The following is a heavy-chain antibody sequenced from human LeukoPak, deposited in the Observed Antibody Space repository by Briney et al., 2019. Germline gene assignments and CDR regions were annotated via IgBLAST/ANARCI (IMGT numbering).Heavy chain of an antibody. CDR2: ISSSGETI. CDR1: GFTSSSYG. Sequence: GGSLRLSCAASGFTSSSYGMHWVRQAPGKGLEWISYISSSGETIFYADSVKGRFTISRDNAKNSLYLQMNSLRAEDTAVYYCARDPYWGYYMDVWGKGTTVTVSS. V-gene: IGHV3-48*04. CDR3: ARDPYWGYYMDV. D-gene: IGHD7-27*01. J-gene: IGHJ6*03.